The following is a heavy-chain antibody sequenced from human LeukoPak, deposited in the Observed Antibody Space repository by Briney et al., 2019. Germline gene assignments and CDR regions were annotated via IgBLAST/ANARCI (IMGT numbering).Heavy chain of an antibody. D-gene: IGHD6-13*01. CDR1: GGSLSSYY. CDR2: IYDSGST. J-gene: IGHJ6*04. CDR3: ARDGIAAAGDNPLNYYYGMDV. V-gene: IGHV4-59*01. Sequence: SETLSLTCTVSGGSLSSYYWSWIRQPPGKGLDWIGYIYDSGSTNYNPSLKSRVTISVDTSKNQFSLNLHSVTAADTAVYYCARDGIAAAGDNPLNYYYGMDVWGKGTTVTVSS.